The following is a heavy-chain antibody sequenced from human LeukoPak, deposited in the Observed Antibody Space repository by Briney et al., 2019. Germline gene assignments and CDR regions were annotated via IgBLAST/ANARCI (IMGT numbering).Heavy chain of an antibody. J-gene: IGHJ4*02. CDR2: IYHSGST. CDR3: AGAFGETPLGFDY. Sequence: PSETLSLTCAVSGGSISSGGYSWSWIRQPPGKGLEWIGYIYHSGSTYYNPSLKSRVTISVDRSKNQFSLKLSSVTAADTAVYYCAGAFGETPLGFDYWGQGTLVTVSS. D-gene: IGHD3-10*01. CDR1: GGSISSGGYS. V-gene: IGHV4-30-2*01.